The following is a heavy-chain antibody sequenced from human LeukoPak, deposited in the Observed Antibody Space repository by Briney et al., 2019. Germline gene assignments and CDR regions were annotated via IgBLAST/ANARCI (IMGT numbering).Heavy chain of an antibody. CDR3: ARGPGELPLSENWFDP. CDR1: GGSFSGYY. V-gene: IGHV4-34*01. D-gene: IGHD1-26*01. CDR2: INHSGST. J-gene: IGHJ5*02. Sequence: PSETLSLTRAVYGGSFSGYYWSWIRQPPGKGLEWIGEINHSGSTNYNPSRKSRVTISVDTSKNQFSLKLSSVTAADMAVYYCARGPGELPLSENWFDPWGQGTLVTVSS.